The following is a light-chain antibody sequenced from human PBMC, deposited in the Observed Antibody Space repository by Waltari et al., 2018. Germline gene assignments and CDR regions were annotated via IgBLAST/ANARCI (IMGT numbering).Light chain of an antibody. Sequence: DIQMTQFPSTLSASVGDRVTITCRASQDIITWLAWYQQKPRKAPKLLIFKASSLESGVPSRFSGSGSGTEFTLTISSLQPDDFATYYCQQYNSYSTTFGGGTKVEVK. CDR1: QDIITW. CDR3: QQYNSYSTT. CDR2: KAS. J-gene: IGKJ4*01. V-gene: IGKV1-5*03.